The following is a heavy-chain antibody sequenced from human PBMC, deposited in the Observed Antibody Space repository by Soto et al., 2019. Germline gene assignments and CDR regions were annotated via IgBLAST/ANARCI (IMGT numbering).Heavy chain of an antibody. Sequence: GGSLRLSCGASGFTFSSYGMHWVRQAPGKGLEWVAVISYDGSNKYYADSVKGRFTISRDNSKNTLYLQMNSLRAEDTAVYYCAKEFFGDYGSYYYGMDVWGQGTTVTVSS. CDR1: GFTFSSYG. V-gene: IGHV3-30*18. J-gene: IGHJ6*02. CDR2: ISYDGSNK. D-gene: IGHD4-17*01. CDR3: AKEFFGDYGSYYYGMDV.